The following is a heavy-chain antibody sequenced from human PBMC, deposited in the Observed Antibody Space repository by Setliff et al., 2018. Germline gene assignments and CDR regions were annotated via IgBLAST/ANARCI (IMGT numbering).Heavy chain of an antibody. D-gene: IGHD6-19*01. Sequence: ASVKVSCKASGYGISWLRQTPGQGLEWMGWIGGHNGDTLFAQKFLGRVILTTDTSTTTAYMELKSLRSDDTAVYYCARSWKAGALNHFDYWGQGSLVTVSS. J-gene: IGHJ4*02. CDR3: ARSWKAGALNHFDY. CDR1: GYG. V-gene: IGHV1-18*01. CDR2: IGGHNGDT.